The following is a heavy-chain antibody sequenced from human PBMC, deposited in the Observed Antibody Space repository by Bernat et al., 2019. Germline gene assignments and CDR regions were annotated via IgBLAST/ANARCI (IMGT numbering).Heavy chain of an antibody. CDR2: IWYDGSNK. J-gene: IGHJ3*02. V-gene: IGHV3-33*01. CDR3: ARGAGAAVAGTEEDAFDI. D-gene: IGHD6-19*01. CDR1: GFTFSSYG. Sequence: QVQLVESGGGVVQPGRSLRLSCAASGFTFSSYGMHWVRQAPGKGLEWVAVIWYDGSNKYYADSVKGRFTISRDNSKNTLYLQMNSLRAEDTAVYYCARGAGAAVAGTEEDAFDIWGQGTMVTVSS.